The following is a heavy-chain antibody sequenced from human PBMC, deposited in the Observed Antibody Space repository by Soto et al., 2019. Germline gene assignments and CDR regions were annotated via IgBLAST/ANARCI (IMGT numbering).Heavy chain of an antibody. J-gene: IGHJ4*02. CDR3: ARARGGNDYGDLGEWY. Sequence: GGSLRLSCAASGFTVSSNYMSWVRQAPGKGLEWVSVIYSGGSTYYADSVKGRFTISRHNSKNTLYLQMNSLRAEDTAVYYCARARGGNDYGDLGEWYWGQGTLVTVSS. CDR1: GFTVSSNY. CDR2: IYSGGST. V-gene: IGHV3-53*04. D-gene: IGHD4-17*01.